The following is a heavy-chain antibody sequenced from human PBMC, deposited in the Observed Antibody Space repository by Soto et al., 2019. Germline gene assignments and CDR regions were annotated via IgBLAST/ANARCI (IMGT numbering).Heavy chain of an antibody. V-gene: IGHV4-31*03. CDR3: ARVQLPYYRMDV. Sequence: SLSLTCTVSGGSISSGGYYWSWIRQHPGKGLEWIGYIYYSGSTYYNPSLKSRVTISVDTSKNQFSLKLSSVTAADTAVYYCARVQLPYYRMDVWGQGTTVTVSS. CDR2: IYYSGST. J-gene: IGHJ6*02. D-gene: IGHD1-7*01. CDR1: GGSISSGGYY.